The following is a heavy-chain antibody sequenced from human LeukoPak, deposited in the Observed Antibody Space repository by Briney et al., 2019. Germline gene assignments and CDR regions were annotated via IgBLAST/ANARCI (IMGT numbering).Heavy chain of an antibody. D-gene: IGHD6-13*01. V-gene: IGHV1-69*13. Sequence: SVKVSCKASGGTFISYAISWVRQAPGQGLEWMGGIIPIFGTANYAQKFQGRVTITADESTSTAYMELSSLRSEDTAVYYCARDVLGIAAAGTVNWFDPWGQGTLLTVSS. CDR1: GGTFISYA. CDR2: IIPIFGTA. CDR3: ARDVLGIAAAGTVNWFDP. J-gene: IGHJ5*02.